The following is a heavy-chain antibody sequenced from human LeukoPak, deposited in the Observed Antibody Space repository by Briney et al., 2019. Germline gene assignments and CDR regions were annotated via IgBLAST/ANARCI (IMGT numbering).Heavy chain of an antibody. CDR2: ISSSSSYI. D-gene: IGHD2-15*01. CDR3: AKDGAPNAGYMDV. J-gene: IGHJ6*03. CDR1: GFTFSSYS. V-gene: IGHV3-21*04. Sequence: PGGSLRLSCAASGFTFSSYSMNWVRQAPGKGLEWVSSISSSSSYIYYADSVKGRFTISRDNAKNSLYLQMNSLRAEDTALYYCAKDGAPNAGYMDVWGKGTTVTVSS.